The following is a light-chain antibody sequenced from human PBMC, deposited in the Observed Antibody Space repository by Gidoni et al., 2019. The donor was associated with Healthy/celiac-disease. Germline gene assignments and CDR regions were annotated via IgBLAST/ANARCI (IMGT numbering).Light chain of an antibody. Sequence: EIVLTQSPATLSLSPGERATLSCSASQSVSSYLAWYQQKPGQAPRLLIYDASNRATGIPARFSGSGSGTDFTLTISSLETEDFAVYDCQQRSNWPPVFTFGGGTKVEIK. CDR3: QQRSNWPPVFT. J-gene: IGKJ4*01. CDR1: QSVSSY. V-gene: IGKV3-11*01. CDR2: DAS.